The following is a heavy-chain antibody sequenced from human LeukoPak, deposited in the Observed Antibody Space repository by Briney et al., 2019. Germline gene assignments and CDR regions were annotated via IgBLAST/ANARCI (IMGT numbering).Heavy chain of an antibody. CDR1: GFTFSSYG. J-gene: IGHJ6*02. CDR3: ARALRFDDYVDYYYGMDV. Sequence: GGSLRLSCAASGFTFSSYGMHWVRQAPGKGLEWVAVISYDGSNKYYADSVKGRFTISRDNSKNTLYLQMNSLRAEDTAVYYCARALRFDDYVDYYYGMDVWGQGTTVTVSS. D-gene: IGHD3-16*01. V-gene: IGHV3-30*19. CDR2: ISYDGSNK.